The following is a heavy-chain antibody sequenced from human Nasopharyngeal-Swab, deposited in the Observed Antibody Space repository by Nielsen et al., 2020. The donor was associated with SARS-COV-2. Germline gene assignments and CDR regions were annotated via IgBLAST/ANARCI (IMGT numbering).Heavy chain of an antibody. D-gene: IGHD6-19*01. CDR3: ASGHGSGWWEYWFDP. CDR2: INHSGST. V-gene: IGHV4-34*01. Sequence: SETLSLTCAVYGGSFSGYYWSWIRQPPGKGLEWIGEINHSGSTNYNPPLKSRVTISVDTSKNHFSLKLSSVTAADTAVYYCASGHGSGWWEYWFDPWGQGTLVTVSS. CDR1: GGSFSGYY. J-gene: IGHJ5*02.